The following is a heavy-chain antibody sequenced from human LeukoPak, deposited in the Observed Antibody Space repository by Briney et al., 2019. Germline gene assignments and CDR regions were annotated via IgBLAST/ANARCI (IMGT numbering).Heavy chain of an antibody. J-gene: IGHJ3*02. CDR1: GGSISSYY. CDR2: IYTSGST. V-gene: IGHV4-4*07. Sequence: SETLSLTCTVSGGSISSYYWSWIRQPAGKGLEWIGRIYTSGSTNYNPSLKSRVTMSVDTSKNQFSLKLSSVTAADTAVYYCARDVSGYYDILTGYYSPDAFDIWGQGTMVTVSS. D-gene: IGHD3-9*01. CDR3: ARDVSGYYDILTGYYSPDAFDI.